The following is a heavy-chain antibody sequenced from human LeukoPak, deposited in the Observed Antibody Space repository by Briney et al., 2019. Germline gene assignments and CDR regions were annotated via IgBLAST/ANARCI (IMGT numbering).Heavy chain of an antibody. D-gene: IGHD1-26*01. CDR1: GFTFTSSA. CDR2: IVVGSGNT. Sequence: APVKVSCKASGFTFTSSAVQWARQARGQRLEWIGWIVVGSGNTNYAQKFQERVTITRDMSTSTAYMELSSLRSEDTAVYYCAAVTVGATTDFDYWGQGTLVTVSS. V-gene: IGHV1-58*01. CDR3: AAVTVGATTDFDY. J-gene: IGHJ4*02.